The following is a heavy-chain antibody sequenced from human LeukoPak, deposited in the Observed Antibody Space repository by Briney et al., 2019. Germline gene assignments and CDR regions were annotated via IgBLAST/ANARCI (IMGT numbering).Heavy chain of an antibody. V-gene: IGHV4-59*08. CDR2: ISYSGST. D-gene: IGHD2/OR15-2a*01. CDR3: AGHHPRNTVDF. CDR1: GGSISSYY. J-gene: IGHJ4*02. Sequence: SSETLSLTCTVSGGSISSYYWSWIRQPPGKGLEWIGYISYSGSTNYNPSLKSRVTISLDTSRNQFSLKLSSVTAADTAVYYCAGHHPRNTVDFWGQGTLVTVSS.